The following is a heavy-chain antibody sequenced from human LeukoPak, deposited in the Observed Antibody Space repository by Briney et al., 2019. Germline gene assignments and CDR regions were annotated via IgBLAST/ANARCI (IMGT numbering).Heavy chain of an antibody. V-gene: IGHV3-23*01. CDR3: TKGTIWLPFDY. Sequence: GGSLRLSCAGSGFTFSNYAMSWVRQAPGKGLEWVSSIVSSGGNTFYADSVKGRFTISRDNSKNTLYLQMNSLRAEDTAVYYCTKGTIWLPFDYWGQGTLVTVSS. CDR2: IVSSGGNT. CDR1: GFTFSNYA. J-gene: IGHJ4*02. D-gene: IGHD5-18*01.